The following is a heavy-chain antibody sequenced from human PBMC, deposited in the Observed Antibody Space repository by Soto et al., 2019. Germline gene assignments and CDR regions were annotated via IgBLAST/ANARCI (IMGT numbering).Heavy chain of an antibody. D-gene: IGHD3-3*01. V-gene: IGHV3-30-3*01. CDR1: GFTFSSYL. CDR2: ISYDGSNK. Sequence: QTGGSLRLSCAASGFTFSSYLMHWVRQAPGMGLEWVADISYDGSNKFYADSVKGRFTISRDNSKNTVYVEMNSLRAEDAAVYYCARGRFSALDVWGQGTTVTVSS. CDR3: ARGRFSALDV. J-gene: IGHJ6*02.